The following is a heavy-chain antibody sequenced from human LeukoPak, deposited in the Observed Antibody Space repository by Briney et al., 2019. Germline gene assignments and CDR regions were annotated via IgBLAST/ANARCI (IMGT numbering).Heavy chain of an antibody. CDR2: INPSGGST. J-gene: IGHJ4*02. CDR3: ARDQLGSYGLGY. V-gene: IGHV1-46*01. D-gene: IGHD5-18*01. Sequence: GASVKVSCKASGYTFTSYYMHWVRQAPGQGLEWMGIINPSGGSTSYARKFQGRVTMTRDTSTSTVYMELSSLRPEDTAVYYCARDQLGSYGLGYWGQGTLVTVSS. CDR1: GYTFTSYY.